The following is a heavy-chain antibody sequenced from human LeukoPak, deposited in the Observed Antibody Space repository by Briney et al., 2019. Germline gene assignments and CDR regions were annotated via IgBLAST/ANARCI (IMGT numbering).Heavy chain of an antibody. V-gene: IGHV4-4*07. CDR2: IYTSGST. Sequence: SETLSLTCTVSGGSISSYYCSWIRQPAGKGLEWIGRIYTSGSTNYNPSLKSRVAMSVDTSKNQFSLKLSSVTAADTAVYYCARDGYYYGSGCYPDYWGQGTLVTVSS. CDR3: ARDGYYYGSGCYPDY. J-gene: IGHJ4*02. D-gene: IGHD3-10*01. CDR1: GGSISSYY.